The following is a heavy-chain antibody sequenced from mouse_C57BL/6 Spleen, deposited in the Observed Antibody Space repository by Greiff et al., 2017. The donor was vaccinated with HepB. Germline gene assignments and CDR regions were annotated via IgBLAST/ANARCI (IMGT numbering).Heavy chain of an antibody. D-gene: IGHD3-3*01. CDR3: TRRALYYYAMDY. V-gene: IGHV1-15*01. CDR2: IDPETGGT. J-gene: IGHJ4*01. CDR1: GYTFTDYE. Sequence: VQRVESGAELVRPGASVTLSCKASGYTFTDYEMHWVKQTPVHGLEWIGAIDPETGGTAYNQKFKGKAILTADKSSSTAYMELRSLTSEDSAVYYCTRRALYYYAMDYWGQGTSVTVSS.